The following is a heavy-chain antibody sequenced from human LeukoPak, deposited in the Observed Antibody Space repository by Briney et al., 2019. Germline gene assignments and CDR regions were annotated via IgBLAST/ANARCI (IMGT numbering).Heavy chain of an antibody. CDR2: IYYGGST. CDR1: GGSISSYY. Sequence: SETLSLTCTVSGGSISSYYWSWIRQPPGKGLEWIGYIYYGGSTNYNPSLRSRVTISVDTSKNQFSLKLSSVTAADTAVYYCAGHDSSGTYFQHWGQGTLVTVPS. V-gene: IGHV4-59*01. J-gene: IGHJ1*01. CDR3: AGHDSSGTYFQH. D-gene: IGHD3-22*01.